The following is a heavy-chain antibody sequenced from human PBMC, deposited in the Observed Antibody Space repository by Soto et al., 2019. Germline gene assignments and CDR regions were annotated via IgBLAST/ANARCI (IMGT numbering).Heavy chain of an antibody. J-gene: IGHJ4*02. Sequence: PGGSLRLSCAASGFTLSYYGMSWVRQAPGKGLEWVSAVSPNGQGIYYADSVRGRFTISRDISKNTVFLHMDSLRAEDTAVYYCAKDREYPRDYFNYWGQGTMVTVSS. CDR2: VSPNGQGI. CDR3: AKDREYPRDYFNY. D-gene: IGHD6-6*01. CDR1: GFTLSYYG. V-gene: IGHV3-23*01.